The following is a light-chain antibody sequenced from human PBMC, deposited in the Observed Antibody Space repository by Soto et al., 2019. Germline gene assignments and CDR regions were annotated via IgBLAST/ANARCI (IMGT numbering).Light chain of an antibody. V-gene: IGKV3-15*01. CDR2: GAA. CDR1: QSVSSN. CDR3: QQYNNWPYT. Sequence: EIVMTQSPATLSVSPGERPTLSCRASQSVSSNLAWYQQKPGQAPRLLTYGAATRATGMPASFSGSGSVTEFTLTISSLQSEDFAVYYCQQYNNWPYTFGQGTKLEIK. J-gene: IGKJ2*01.